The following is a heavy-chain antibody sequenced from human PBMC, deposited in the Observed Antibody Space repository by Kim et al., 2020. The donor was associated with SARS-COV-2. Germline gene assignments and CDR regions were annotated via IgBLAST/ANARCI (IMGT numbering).Heavy chain of an antibody. CDR1: GLTFSTYA. CDR3: ANGYSGRERFQY. D-gene: IGHD5-12*01. V-gene: IGHV3-23*01. J-gene: IGHJ1*01. CDR2: ISGSGSR. Sequence: GGSLRLSCVASGLTFSTYAMSWVRQAAGKGLEWVASISGSGSRYYVDSVKGRFTISRDNSKNTVYLQLNSLRADDTAVYYCANGYSGRERFQYWGQGTVVAVSS.